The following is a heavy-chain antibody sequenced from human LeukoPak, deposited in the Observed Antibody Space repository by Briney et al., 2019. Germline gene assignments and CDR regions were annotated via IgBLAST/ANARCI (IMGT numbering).Heavy chain of an antibody. CDR3: ARRDGFFDY. CDR2: IYYSGRT. V-gene: IGHV4-59*01. Sequence: PSETLSLTCTVSGGSISSYYWSWIRQPPGKGLEWIGYIYYSGRTNYNPSLKSRVTISVDTSKNQFSLKLSSVTAADTAVYYYARRDGFFDYWGQGTLVTVSS. D-gene: IGHD5-12*01. CDR1: GGSISSYY. J-gene: IGHJ4*02.